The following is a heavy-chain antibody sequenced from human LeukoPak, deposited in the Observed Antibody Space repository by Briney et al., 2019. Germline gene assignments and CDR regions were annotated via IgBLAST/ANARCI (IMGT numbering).Heavy chain of an antibody. CDR1: GGTFSNYA. D-gene: IGHD4-17*01. CDR2: IIPIFGTA. V-gene: IGHV1-69*05. CDR3: ARESTVTIGFDY. Sequence: SVKDSCKASGGTFSNYAISWVRQAPGQGLAWMGGIIPIFGTANYAQKFQGRVTITTDESTSTAYMELSSLRSEDTAVYYCARESTVTIGFDYWGQGTLVTVSS. J-gene: IGHJ4*02.